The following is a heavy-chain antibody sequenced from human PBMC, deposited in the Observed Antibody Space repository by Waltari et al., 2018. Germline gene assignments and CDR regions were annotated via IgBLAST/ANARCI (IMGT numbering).Heavy chain of an antibody. CDR2: IYYSGTT. J-gene: IGHJ4*02. D-gene: IGHD6-13*01. CDR1: GGSMSNYY. Sequence: QVQLQESGPGLVKPSETLSLTCHVSGGSMSNYYWSWIRQPPGKGREWIGYIYYSGTTNYNPSLKSRVTMSVDTSKNQFSLKLTSVTAADTAVYYCARGSGRQLTYWGQGTLVTVSS. CDR3: ARGSGRQLTY. V-gene: IGHV4-59*01.